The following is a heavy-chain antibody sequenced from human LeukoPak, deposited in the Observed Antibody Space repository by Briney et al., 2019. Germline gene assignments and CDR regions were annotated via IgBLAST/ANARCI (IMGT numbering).Heavy chain of an antibody. J-gene: IGHJ6*03. Sequence: PSETLSLTCAVYGGSFSGYYWSWIRQPPGKGQEWIGEINHSGSTIYNPSLKSRVTISVDTSKNQFSLKLNSVTAAETAVYYCARVLKLGYCSGGSCYGRYYYYYYMDVWGKGTTVTGSS. D-gene: IGHD2-15*01. CDR2: INHSGST. CDR3: ARVLKLGYCSGGSCYGRYYYYYYMDV. CDR1: GGSFSGYY. V-gene: IGHV4-34*01.